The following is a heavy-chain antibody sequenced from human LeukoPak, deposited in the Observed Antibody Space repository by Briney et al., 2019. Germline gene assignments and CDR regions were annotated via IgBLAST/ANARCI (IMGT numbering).Heavy chain of an antibody. Sequence: PSETLSLTCAVSGGSISSGGYSWSWIRQPPGKGLEWIGYIYHSGSTYYNPSLKSRVTISVDRSKNQFSLKLSSVTAADTAVYYCARVGDPPYYLGRDVWGQGTTVSVCS. V-gene: IGHV4-30-2*01. CDR2: IYHSGST. CDR1: GGSISSGGYS. J-gene: IGHJ6*02. CDR3: ARVGDPPYYLGRDV. D-gene: IGHD3-10*01.